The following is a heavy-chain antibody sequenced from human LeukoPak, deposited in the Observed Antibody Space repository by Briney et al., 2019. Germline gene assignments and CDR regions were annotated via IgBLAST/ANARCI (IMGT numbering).Heavy chain of an antibody. Sequence: ASVKVSCKASGGTFSSYAISWVRQAPGQGLEWMGGIIPIFGTANYAQKFQGRVTITTDESTSTAYMELSSLRSEDTAVYYCARAPTLWFGELPSLWGQGTLVTVSS. CDR2: IIPIFGTA. V-gene: IGHV1-69*05. CDR3: ARAPTLWFGELPSL. D-gene: IGHD3-10*01. CDR1: GGTFSSYA. J-gene: IGHJ4*02.